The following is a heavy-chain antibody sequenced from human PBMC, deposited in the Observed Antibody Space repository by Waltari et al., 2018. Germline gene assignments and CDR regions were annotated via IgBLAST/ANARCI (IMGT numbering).Heavy chain of an antibody. CDR2: IYSGGTT. V-gene: IGHV3-53*01. D-gene: IGHD3-10*01. CDR1: GFTVSSND. Sequence: EVQLVESGGGLIQPGGSLRLSCAASGFTVSSNDMNWVRQAPGKGLEWGSVIYSGGTTYYADSVKGRFTISRDNSKNTLYLQMNRLTAEDTAVYYCARATYSYGSGSYPFDYWGQGTLVTVSS. CDR3: ARATYSYGSGSYPFDY. J-gene: IGHJ4*02.